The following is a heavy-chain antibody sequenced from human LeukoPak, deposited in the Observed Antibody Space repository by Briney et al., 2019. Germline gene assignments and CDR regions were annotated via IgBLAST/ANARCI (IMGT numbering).Heavy chain of an antibody. CDR2: ISAYNGNT. CDR1: GYTFTSYG. CDR3: ARGSAITIFGVPIPFDY. V-gene: IGHV1-18*01. Sequence: ASVKVSCKASGYTFTSYGISWVRQAPGQGLEWMGWISAYNGNTNYAQKLQGRVTMTTDTSTSTAYMELRSLRSDDTAVYYCARGSAITIFGVPIPFDYWGQGTLVTVSS. D-gene: IGHD3-3*01. J-gene: IGHJ4*02.